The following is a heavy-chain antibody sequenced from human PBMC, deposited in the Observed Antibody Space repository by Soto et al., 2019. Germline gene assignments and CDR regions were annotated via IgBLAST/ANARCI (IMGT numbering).Heavy chain of an antibody. CDR2: IFDSGTT. V-gene: IGHV4-30-4*02. Sequence: SETLSLTCTVSGGSITSDYSCWSWIRQPPGEGLEWIGHIFDSGTTYTNPSLRSQVAISLDTSKNHFSLTLSSVTAADTAVYYCARDFWSGYFDVWGQGTTVTVSS. CDR3: ARDFWSGYFDV. D-gene: IGHD3-3*01. CDR1: GGSITSDYSC. J-gene: IGHJ6*02.